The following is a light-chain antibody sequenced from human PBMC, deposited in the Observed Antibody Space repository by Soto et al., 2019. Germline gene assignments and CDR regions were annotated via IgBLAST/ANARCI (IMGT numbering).Light chain of an antibody. CDR3: QQYKNWPPLT. J-gene: IGKJ4*01. CDR1: QSVSYN. CDR2: GAF. Sequence: EIVMTQSPATLSVSPGETATLSCRASQSVSYNLAWYQQKPGQSPRLLIYGAFTRATGIPARFSGSGSGTACTLTISSLPSEDFAVYDCQQYKNWPPLTFGGGTKVEIK. V-gene: IGKV3-15*01.